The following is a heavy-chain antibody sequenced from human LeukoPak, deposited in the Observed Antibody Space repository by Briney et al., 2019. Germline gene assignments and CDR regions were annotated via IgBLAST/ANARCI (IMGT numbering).Heavy chain of an antibody. V-gene: IGHV4-30-4*01. CDR2: IYYSGST. CDR3: ARVRWFGELLLDWFDP. J-gene: IGHJ5*02. D-gene: IGHD3-10*01. Sequence: PSETLSLTCTVAGGSISSGDYYWSWIRQPPGKGLEWIGYIYYSGSTYYNPSLKSRVTISVDTSKNQFSLKLSSVTAADTAVYYCARVRWFGELLLDWFDPWGQGTLVTVSS. CDR1: GGSISSGDYY.